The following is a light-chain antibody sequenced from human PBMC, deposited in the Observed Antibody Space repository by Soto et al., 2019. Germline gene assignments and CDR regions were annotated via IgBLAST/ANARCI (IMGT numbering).Light chain of an antibody. J-gene: IGLJ3*02. CDR3: LLYYGGAHLWV. CDR1: TGAVTSGYY. CDR2: STS. V-gene: IGLV7-43*01. Sequence: QAVVTQEPSLTVSPGGTVTLTCASSTGAVTSGYYPNWFQQKPGQAPRALFYSTSKKHSWTPARFSGSLLGDKAALTLSGVQPEDEAEYYCLLYYGGAHLWVFGGGTKVTVL.